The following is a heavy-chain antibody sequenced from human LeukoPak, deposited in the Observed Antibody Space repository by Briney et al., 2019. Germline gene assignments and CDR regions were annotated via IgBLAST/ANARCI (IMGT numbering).Heavy chain of an antibody. J-gene: IGHJ4*02. V-gene: IGHV3-30*18. CDR2: ISYDGSNK. CDR1: GFTFSSYG. Sequence: GRSLRLSCAASGFTFSSYGMHWVRQAPGKGLEWVAVISYDGSNKYYADSVKGRFTISRDNSKDTLYLQMNSLRAEDTAVYYCAKVLLGVRGVKGGYFDYWGQGTLVTVSS. D-gene: IGHD3-10*01. CDR3: AKVLLGVRGVKGGYFDY.